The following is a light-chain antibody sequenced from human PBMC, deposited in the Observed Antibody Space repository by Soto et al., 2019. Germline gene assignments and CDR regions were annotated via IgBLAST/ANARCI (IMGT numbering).Light chain of an antibody. CDR3: QQLNSYRIT. Sequence: DIQLTQSPSFLSASVGDRVTITCRASQGISSYLAWYQQKPGTAPKLLIYAASTLQSGVPSMFSGSGSGTEFTLKISSMQPEELATYDCQQLNSYRITVGQGTRREIK. CDR1: QGISSY. CDR2: AAS. J-gene: IGKJ5*01. V-gene: IGKV1-9*01.